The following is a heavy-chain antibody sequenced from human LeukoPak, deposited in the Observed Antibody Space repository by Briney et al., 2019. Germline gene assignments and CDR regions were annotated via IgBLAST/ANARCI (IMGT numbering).Heavy chain of an antibody. V-gene: IGHV4-34*01. D-gene: IGHD3-3*01. Sequence: SETLSLTCAVYGGSFSGYYWSWIRQPPGKGLEWIGEINHGGSTNYNPSLKSRVTISVDTSKNQFSLKLSSVTAADTAVYYCARDRSYYDFWSGYYTYYFDYWGQGTLVTVSS. J-gene: IGHJ4*02. CDR2: INHGGST. CDR1: GGSFSGYY. CDR3: ARDRSYYDFWSGYYTYYFDY.